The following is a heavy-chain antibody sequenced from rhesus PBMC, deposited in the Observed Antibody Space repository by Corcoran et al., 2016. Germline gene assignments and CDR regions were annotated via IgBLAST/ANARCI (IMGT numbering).Heavy chain of an antibody. CDR2: ITSSGST. Sequence: QVQLPESGPGLVKPSETLSLTCAVSGGSISSGCSSWSWIRQPPGKGLEWIGDITSSGSTSYNPSLKGRVTISRDTSKNQFSLKLSAVTAADTAVYYCAALLDYWGQGVLVTVSS. CDR1: GGSISSGCSS. V-gene: IGHV4-122*02. D-gene: IGHD1-26*01. J-gene: IGHJ4*01. CDR3: AALLDY.